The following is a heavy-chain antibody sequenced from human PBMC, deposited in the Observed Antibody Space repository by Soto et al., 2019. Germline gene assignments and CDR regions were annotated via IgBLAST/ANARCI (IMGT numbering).Heavy chain of an antibody. D-gene: IGHD3-10*01. CDR3: ARGQRGSGSYYSSAFDI. CDR1: GGSFSGYY. Sequence: SETLSLTCAVYGGSFSGYYWSWIRQPPGKGLEWIGEINHSGSTNYNPSLKSPVTISVDTSKNQFSLKLSSATAADTAVYYCARGQRGSGSYYSSAFDIWGQWTMVTVSS. CDR2: INHSGST. J-gene: IGHJ3*02. V-gene: IGHV4-34*01.